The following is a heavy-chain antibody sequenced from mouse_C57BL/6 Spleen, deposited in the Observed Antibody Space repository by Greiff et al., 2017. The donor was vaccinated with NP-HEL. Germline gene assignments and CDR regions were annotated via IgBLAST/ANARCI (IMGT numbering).Heavy chain of an antibody. Sequence: QVHVKQSGPELVKPGASVKISCKASGYAFSSSWMNWVKQRPGKGLEWIGRIYPGDGDTNYNGKFKGKATLTADKSSSTAYMQLSSLTSEDSAVYFCARENLLNAMDYWGQGTSVTVSS. V-gene: IGHV1-82*01. CDR1: GYAFSSSW. CDR2: IYPGDGDT. J-gene: IGHJ4*01. D-gene: IGHD1-1*01. CDR3: ARENLLNAMDY.